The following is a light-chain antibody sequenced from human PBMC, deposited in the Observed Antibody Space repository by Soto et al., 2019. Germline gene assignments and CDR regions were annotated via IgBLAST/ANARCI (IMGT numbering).Light chain of an antibody. V-gene: IGKV4-1*01. CDR2: WVS. CDR1: QSVLYSSNNKNY. J-gene: IGKJ1*01. Sequence: IVMTQSPDFLAVSLVESATINCKSSQSVLYSSNNKNYIAWYQQKSGQPPKLLIYWVSTRESGVPDRFTGSGSGTDFSLTISSLQAEDVAVYYCQQFHTAPTTFGQGTKVDI. CDR3: QQFHTAPTT.